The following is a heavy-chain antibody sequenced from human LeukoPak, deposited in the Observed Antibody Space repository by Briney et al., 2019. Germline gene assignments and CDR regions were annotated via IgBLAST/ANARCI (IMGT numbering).Heavy chain of an antibody. CDR1: GGTFSSYA. CDR2: IIPIFGTA. J-gene: IGHJ4*02. Sequence: ASVKVSCKASGGTFSSYAISWVRQAPGQGLEWMGRIIPIFGTANYAQKFQGRVTITTDESTSTAYMELSSLRSEDTAVYYCARDIYDYVWGSPDDYWGQGTLVTVSS. D-gene: IGHD3-16*01. V-gene: IGHV1-69*05. CDR3: ARDIYDYVWGSPDDY.